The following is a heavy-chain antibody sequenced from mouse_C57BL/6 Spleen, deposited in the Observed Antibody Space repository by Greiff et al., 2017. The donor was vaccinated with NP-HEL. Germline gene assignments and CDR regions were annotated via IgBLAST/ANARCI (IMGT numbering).Heavy chain of an antibody. D-gene: IGHD1-2*01. J-gene: IGHJ4*01. Sequence: QVQLKQSGAELVKPGASVKISCKASGYAFSSYWMNWVKQRPGKGLEWIGQIYPGDGDTNYNGKFKGKATLTADKSSSTAYMQLSSLTSEDSAVYFCAGYGRGNAMDYWGQGTSVTVSS. CDR3: AGYGRGNAMDY. CDR1: GYAFSSYW. V-gene: IGHV1-80*01. CDR2: IYPGDGDT.